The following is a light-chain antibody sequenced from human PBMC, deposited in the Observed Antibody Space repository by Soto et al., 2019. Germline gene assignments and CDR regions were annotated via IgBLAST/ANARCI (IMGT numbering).Light chain of an antibody. J-gene: IGLJ2*01. V-gene: IGLV1-40*01. CDR2: GST. Sequence: QSVLTQPPSVSGAPGQRVTISSTGSSSNIGAGHVVHWYQQFPGRAPNLLIYGSTNRPSGVPDRFSGSKSGTSASLAITGLQAEDEADYYCPSYDNGLSASVFGGGTKLTVL. CDR1: SSNIGAGHV. CDR3: PSYDNGLSASV.